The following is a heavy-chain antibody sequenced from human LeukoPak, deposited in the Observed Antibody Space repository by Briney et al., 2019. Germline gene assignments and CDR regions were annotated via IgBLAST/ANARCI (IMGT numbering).Heavy chain of an antibody. D-gene: IGHD3-22*01. CDR2: ISSSSSYI. CDR1: RFTFSSYS. V-gene: IGHV3-21*01. J-gene: IGHJ3*02. CDR3: ARELYYYDSSGYGSDAFDI. Sequence: GGCLRVSCAASRFTFSSYSMNWVRQAPGKGLEWVSSISSSSSYIYYADSVKGRFTISRDNAKNSLYLQMNSLRAEDTAVYYCARELYYYDSSGYGSDAFDIWGQGTMVTVSS.